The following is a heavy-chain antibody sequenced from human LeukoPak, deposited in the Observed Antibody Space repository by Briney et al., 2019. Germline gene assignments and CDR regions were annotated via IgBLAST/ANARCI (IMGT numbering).Heavy chain of an antibody. D-gene: IGHD5-24*01. CDR2: ISGSGGST. Sequence: TGGSLRPSCAASGFTFSSYAMSWVRQAPGKGLEWVSAISGSGGSTYYADSVKGRFTISRDNSKNTLYLQMSSLRADDTAVYYCAKGRRDGYNYDSWGQGTLVTVSS. J-gene: IGHJ5*01. CDR3: AKGRRDGYNYDS. CDR1: GFTFSSYA. V-gene: IGHV3-23*01.